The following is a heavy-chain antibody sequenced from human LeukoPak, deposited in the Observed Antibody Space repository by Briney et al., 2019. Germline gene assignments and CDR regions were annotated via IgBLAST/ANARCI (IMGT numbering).Heavy chain of an antibody. CDR1: GYSISSGYY. CDR3: ARGLTGDLN. V-gene: IGHV4-38-2*02. D-gene: IGHD7-27*01. CDR2: IYHSGST. J-gene: IGHJ4*02. Sequence: PSETLSLTCTVSGYSISSGYYWGWIRQPPGKGLEWIGSIYHSGSTYYNPSLKSRVTISVDTSKNQSSLKLSSVTAADTAVYYCARGLTGDLNWGQGTLVTVSS.